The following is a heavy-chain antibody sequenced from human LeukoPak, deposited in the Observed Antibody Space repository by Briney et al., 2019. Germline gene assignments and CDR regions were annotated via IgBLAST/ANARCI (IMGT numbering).Heavy chain of an antibody. D-gene: IGHD5-24*01. CDR2: ISSSSSTI. J-gene: IGHJ4*02. CDR3: ARAPATAAQGYY. Sequence: GGSLRLSCAASGFXFSSYSINWVRQAPGKGLKWVSYISSSSSTIYYADSVKGRFTISRDNAKNSLYLQMNSLRDEDTAVYYCARAPATAAQGYYWGQGTLVTVSS. CDR1: GFXFSSYS. V-gene: IGHV3-48*02.